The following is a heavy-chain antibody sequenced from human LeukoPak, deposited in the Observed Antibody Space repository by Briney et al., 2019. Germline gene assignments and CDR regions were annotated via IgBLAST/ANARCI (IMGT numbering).Heavy chain of an antibody. CDR2: ISYDGSNK. Sequence: GGSLRLSCAASGFTFSSYAMHWVRQAPGKGLEWVAVISYDGSNKYYADSVEGRFTISRDNSKNTLYLQMNSLRAEDMAVYYCARETPGLYSGTYPYYFHYWGQGTLVTVSS. CDR3: ARETPGLYSGTYPYYFHY. CDR1: GFTFSSYA. J-gene: IGHJ4*02. V-gene: IGHV3-30-3*01. D-gene: IGHD1-26*01.